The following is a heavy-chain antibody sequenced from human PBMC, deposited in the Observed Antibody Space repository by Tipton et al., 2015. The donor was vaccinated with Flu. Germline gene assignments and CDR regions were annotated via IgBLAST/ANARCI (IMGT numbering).Heavy chain of an antibody. Sequence: GSLRLSCAVSGGSISSSNWWSWVRQPPGKGLEWIGEIYHSGSTNYNPSPKSRVTISVDKSKNQFSLKLSSVTAADTAVYYCAREDFLGYARYFDYWGQGTLVTVSS. V-gene: IGHV4-4*02. J-gene: IGHJ4*02. D-gene: IGHD5-12*01. CDR2: IYHSGST. CDR1: GGSISSSNW. CDR3: AREDFLGYARYFDY.